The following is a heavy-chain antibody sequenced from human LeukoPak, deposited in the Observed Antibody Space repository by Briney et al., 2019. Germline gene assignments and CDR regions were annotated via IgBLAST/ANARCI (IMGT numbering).Heavy chain of an antibody. V-gene: IGHV4-39*07. Sequence: SETLSLTCTVSGGSISSSSYYWGWIRQPPGKGLEWIGSIYYSGSTYYNPSLKSRVTISVDTSKNQFSLKLSSVTAADTAVYYCASTCGGDCYSGPDDYWGQGTLVTVSS. D-gene: IGHD2-21*02. CDR2: IYYSGST. J-gene: IGHJ4*02. CDR1: GGSISSSSYY. CDR3: ASTCGGDCYSGPDDY.